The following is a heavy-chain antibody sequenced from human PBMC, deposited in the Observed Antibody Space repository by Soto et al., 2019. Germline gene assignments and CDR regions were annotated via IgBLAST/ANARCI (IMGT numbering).Heavy chain of an antibody. CDR3: AREAEMAIIGVGGMDV. V-gene: IGHV1-69*08. CDR1: GGTFSSYT. Sequence: QVQLVQSGAEVKKPGSSVKVSCKASGGTFSSYTISWVRQAPGQGLEWMGRIIPILGIANYAQKFQGRVTITADKSTSTAYMELSSLRSEDTAVYYCAREAEMAIIGVGGMDVWGQGTTVTVSS. D-gene: IGHD2-21*01. J-gene: IGHJ6*02. CDR2: IIPILGIA.